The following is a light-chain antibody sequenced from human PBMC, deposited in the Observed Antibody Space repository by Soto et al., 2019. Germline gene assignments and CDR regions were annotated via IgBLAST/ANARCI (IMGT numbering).Light chain of an antibody. CDR1: QTITTW. Sequence: DIRVTQSPPTLSASVGDRFTITWRASQTITTWMAWYQQKPGKAPKLLVYDASTLQSGVATRFSGSGSGTEFTLIISGLQPEDSATYYCQQYTNTNNPWMFGQGTKVDI. CDR2: DAS. CDR3: QQYTNTNNPWM. J-gene: IGKJ1*01. V-gene: IGKV1-5*01.